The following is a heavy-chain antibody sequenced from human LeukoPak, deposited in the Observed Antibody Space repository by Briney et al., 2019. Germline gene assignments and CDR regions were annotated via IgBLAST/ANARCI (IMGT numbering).Heavy chain of an antibody. CDR3: ARVGGI. J-gene: IGHJ3*02. Sequence: SETLSLTCPVYGGSYSVYHWSWLRQPPGKGLEWIRKINHSGSTNYNPSLKSRVTISAATAKTQFSLKLSSEPAADTAVYYCARVGGIWGQGTMVTVS. D-gene: IGHD3-10*01. V-gene: IGHV4-34*01. CDR2: INHSGST. CDR1: GGSYSVYH.